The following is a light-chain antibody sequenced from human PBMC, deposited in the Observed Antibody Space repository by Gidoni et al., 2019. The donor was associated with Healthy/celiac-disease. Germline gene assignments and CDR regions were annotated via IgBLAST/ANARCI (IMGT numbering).Light chain of an antibody. Sequence: ELVLTQSPATLSLSPGERATLSCRASQSVSSFLAWCQQKPGQAPRLLIYDASNRATGIPARFSGSGSGTDFTLTISSLEPEDFAVYYCQQRSNWPPWTFGQGTKVEIK. CDR3: QQRSNWPPWT. CDR2: DAS. J-gene: IGKJ1*01. V-gene: IGKV3-11*01. CDR1: QSVSSF.